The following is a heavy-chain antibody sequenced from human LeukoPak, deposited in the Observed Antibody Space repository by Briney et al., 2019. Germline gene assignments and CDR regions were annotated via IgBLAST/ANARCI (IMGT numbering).Heavy chain of an antibody. CDR2: ISGSGGST. J-gene: IGHJ4*02. V-gene: IGHV3-23*01. Sequence: PGGSLRLSCAASGFTFSSYAMSWVRQAPGKGLEWVSAISGSGGSTYYADSVKGRYTISRDNSKNTLYLQMNSLRAEDTAVYYCAKAGAYSGSYQSYVDYWGQGTLVTVSS. D-gene: IGHD1-26*01. CDR1: GFTFSSYA. CDR3: AKAGAYSGSYQSYVDY.